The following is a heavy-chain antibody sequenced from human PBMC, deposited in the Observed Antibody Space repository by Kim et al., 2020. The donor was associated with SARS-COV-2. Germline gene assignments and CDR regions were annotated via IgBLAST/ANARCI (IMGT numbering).Heavy chain of an antibody. CDR1: GFTFSNYA. Sequence: GGSLRLSCAASGFTFSNYAIHWVRQAPGKGLEWVAVIWHDESNKYYVDSVKGRFTISRDNSNNTLYLQMNSLRAEDTAVYYCAREGGNPGYYSIDSWHQGTRVTVS. CDR3: AREGGNPGYYSIDS. J-gene: IGHJ5*01. D-gene: IGHD3-22*01. V-gene: IGHV3-33*01. CDR2: IWHDESNK.